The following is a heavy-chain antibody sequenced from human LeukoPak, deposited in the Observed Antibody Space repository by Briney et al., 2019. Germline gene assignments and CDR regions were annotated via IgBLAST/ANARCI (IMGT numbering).Heavy chain of an antibody. CDR3: AKDGGVIPLDY. Sequence: GGSLRLSCAASGFTFSSYAMHWVRQAPGKGLEWVAVISYDGSNKYYADSVKGRFTISRDNSKNTLYLQMNTLRPEDTAVYYCAKDGGVIPLDYWGQGTLLTVSS. CDR1: GFTFSSYA. J-gene: IGHJ4*02. D-gene: IGHD3-10*01. V-gene: IGHV3-30*04. CDR2: ISYDGSNK.